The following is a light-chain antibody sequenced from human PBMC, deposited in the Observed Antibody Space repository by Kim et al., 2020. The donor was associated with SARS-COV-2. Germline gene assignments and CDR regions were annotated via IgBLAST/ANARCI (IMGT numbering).Light chain of an antibody. Sequence: QSVLTQPPSVSGAPGQRVTVSCTGTHSNIGAGYDVHWYQQFPGMAPKLLIYGDINRPSGVPDRFSDSKSGSSASLVITGLQPEDEADYYCQSYDSSLSGYVFGSGTKVTVL. CDR2: GDI. CDR1: HSNIGAGYD. J-gene: IGLJ1*01. CDR3: QSYDSSLSGYV. V-gene: IGLV1-40*01.